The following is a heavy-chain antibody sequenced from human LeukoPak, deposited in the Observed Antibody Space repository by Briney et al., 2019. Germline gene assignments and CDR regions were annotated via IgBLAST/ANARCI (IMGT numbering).Heavy chain of an antibody. Sequence: GGSLRLSCAAYGFTFSSYAMSWVRQAPGKGLEWVSAISGSGGSTYYADSVKGRFTISRDNSKNTLYLQMNSLRAEDTAVYYCAKPGYSSGWYVYFDYWGQGTLVTVSS. V-gene: IGHV3-23*01. CDR3: AKPGYSSGWYVYFDY. CDR2: ISGSGGST. J-gene: IGHJ4*02. CDR1: GFTFSSYA. D-gene: IGHD6-19*01.